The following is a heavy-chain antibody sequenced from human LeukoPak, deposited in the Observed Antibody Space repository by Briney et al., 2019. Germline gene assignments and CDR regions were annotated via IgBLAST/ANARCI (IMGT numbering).Heavy chain of an antibody. CDR3: AKAYGSGSYVHFDY. CDR1: GFTFSSYA. J-gene: IGHJ4*02. CDR2: ISGGGGST. D-gene: IGHD3-10*01. Sequence: PGGSLRLSCAASGFTFSSYAMSGVRQAPGKGLEWFSTISGGGGSTYYADSVEGRFTISRDNSKNTLYLQINSLRAEDTAVYYCAKAYGSGSYVHFDYWGQGTLVTVSS. V-gene: IGHV3-23*01.